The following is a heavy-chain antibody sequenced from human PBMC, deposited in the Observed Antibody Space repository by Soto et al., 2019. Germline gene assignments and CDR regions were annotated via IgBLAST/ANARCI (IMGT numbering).Heavy chain of an antibody. Sequence: GGSLRLSCAASGFTFSSYAMSWVRQAPGKGLEWVSAISGSGGSTYYADSVKGRFTISRDNSKNTLYLQMNSLRAEDTAVYYCAKVGDYDILTGYDEDYGMDVWGQGTTVTVSS. CDR3: AKVGDYDILTGYDEDYGMDV. V-gene: IGHV3-23*01. D-gene: IGHD3-9*01. CDR2: ISGSGGST. CDR1: GFTFSSYA. J-gene: IGHJ6*02.